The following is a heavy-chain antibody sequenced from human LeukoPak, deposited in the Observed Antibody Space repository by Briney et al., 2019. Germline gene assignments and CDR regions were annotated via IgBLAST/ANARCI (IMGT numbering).Heavy chain of an antibody. D-gene: IGHD2-21*02. CDR3: ARDLDCGGDCYGYYYYGMDV. CDR1: GGAFSSYA. V-gene: IGHV1-69*06. CDR2: IIPIFGTA. Sequence: GASVKVSCKASGGAFSSYAISWVRQAPGQGLEWMGGIIPIFGTANYAQKFQGRVTITADKSTSTAYMELSSLRSEDTAVYYCARDLDCGGDCYGYYYYGMDVWGQGTTVTVSS. J-gene: IGHJ6*02.